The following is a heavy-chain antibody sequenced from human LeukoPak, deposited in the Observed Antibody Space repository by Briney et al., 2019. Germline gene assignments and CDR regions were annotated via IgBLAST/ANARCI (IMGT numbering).Heavy chain of an antibody. CDR2: IRYDGSNK. CDR3: AKDGSGYEEY. Sequence: QSGGSLRLSCAASGFTFSSYAMHWVRQAPGKGLEWAAFIRYDGSNKYYADSVKGRFTISRDNSKNTLYLQMNSLRAEDTAVYYCAKDGSGYEEYWGQGTLVTVSS. V-gene: IGHV3-30*02. J-gene: IGHJ4*02. D-gene: IGHD5-12*01. CDR1: GFTFSSYA.